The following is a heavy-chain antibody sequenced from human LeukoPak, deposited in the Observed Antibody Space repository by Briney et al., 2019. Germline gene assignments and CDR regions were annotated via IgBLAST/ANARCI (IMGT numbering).Heavy chain of an antibody. CDR1: GDSISSGSFC. J-gene: IGHJ5*02. CDR3: AREEIWRGGSSGWYNWFDP. CDR2: IYTTGST. D-gene: IGHD6-19*01. V-gene: IGHV4-61*09. Sequence: PSETLSLTCTVSGDSISSGSFCWSWIRQPAGKGLDWIGHIYTTGSTNYNPSLKSRVTISVDTSKNQFSLKLSSVTAADTAVYYCAREEIWRGGSSGWYNWFDPWGQGTLVTVSS.